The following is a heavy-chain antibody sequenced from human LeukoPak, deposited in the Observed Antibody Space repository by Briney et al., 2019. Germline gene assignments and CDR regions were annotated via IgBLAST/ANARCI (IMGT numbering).Heavy chain of an antibody. CDR3: ARDQMSSDFWSGYYYYYMDV. CDR2: ITAGNGHT. CDR1: GYTFSSYA. V-gene: IGHV1-3*01. Sequence: GASVKVSCKASGYTFSSYAMHWVRQAPGQRLEWMGWITAGNGHTKYSQKFQDRVTMTRDTSISTAYMELSRLRSDDTAVYYCARDQMSSDFWSGYYYYYMDVWGKGTTVTVSS. J-gene: IGHJ6*03. D-gene: IGHD3-3*01.